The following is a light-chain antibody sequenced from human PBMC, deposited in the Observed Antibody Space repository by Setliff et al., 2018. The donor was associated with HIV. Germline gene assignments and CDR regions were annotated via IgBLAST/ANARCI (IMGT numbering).Light chain of an antibody. CDR1: SSDIGGYNY. CDR2: DVT. J-gene: IGLJ1*01. CDR3: SSYTNTITLYV. Sequence: ALAQPASVSGSPGQSITISCTGTSSDIGGYNYVSWYQQHPGKAPKLMIYDVTNRPSGVSNRFSGSKSGNTASLTISGLQAEDEADYYCSSYTNTITLYVFGSGTKVTVL. V-gene: IGLV2-14*03.